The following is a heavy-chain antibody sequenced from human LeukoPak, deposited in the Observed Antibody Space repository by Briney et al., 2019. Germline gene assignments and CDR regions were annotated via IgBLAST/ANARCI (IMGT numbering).Heavy chain of an antibody. D-gene: IGHD5-12*01. Sequence: GGSLRLSCAASGFSFTSYWMHWVRQAPGKGLVWVSHINTDGSSTTYADSVKGRFSISRDNAKNTLYLQMNSLRAEDTAVYYCARDIGYSAHKEGNWGQGTLVTVSS. V-gene: IGHV3-74*01. J-gene: IGHJ4*02. CDR3: ARDIGYSAHKEGN. CDR2: INTDGSST. CDR1: GFSFTSYW.